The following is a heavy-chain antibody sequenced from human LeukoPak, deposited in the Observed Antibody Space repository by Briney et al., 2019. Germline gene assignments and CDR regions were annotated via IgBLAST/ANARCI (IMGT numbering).Heavy chain of an antibody. CDR3: ARGGRLTHYYGLGPCFHH. CDR1: GFPFNSYT. J-gene: IGHJ1*01. D-gene: IGHD3-10*01. V-gene: IGHV3-21*06. Sequence: PGGSLRLSCEASGFPFNSYTMHWVRQAPGRGLEWVASITAISTYKYYADSLKGRFTTSRDNSKNSLFLQMHSLRDEDTAVYYCARGGRLTHYYGLGPCFHHWDQGTLVTVSS. CDR2: ITAISTYK.